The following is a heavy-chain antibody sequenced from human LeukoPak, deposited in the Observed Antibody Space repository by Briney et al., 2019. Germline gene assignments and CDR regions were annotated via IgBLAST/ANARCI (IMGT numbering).Heavy chain of an antibody. D-gene: IGHD3-22*01. Sequence: GGSLRLSCAASGFTFDDYGMCWVRQAPGKGLEWVSGINWNGGSTGYADSVKGRFTISRDNAKNSLYLQMNSLRAEDTALYHCARDSYYYDSSGYYGMDVWGQGTTVTVSS. CDR2: INWNGGST. CDR3: ARDSYYYDSSGYYGMDV. V-gene: IGHV3-20*01. J-gene: IGHJ6*02. CDR1: GFTFDDYG.